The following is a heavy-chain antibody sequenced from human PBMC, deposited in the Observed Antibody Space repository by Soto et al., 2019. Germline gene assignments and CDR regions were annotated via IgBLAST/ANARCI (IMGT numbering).Heavy chain of an antibody. V-gene: IGHV3-30-3*01. CDR1: GFTFSSYA. J-gene: IGHJ3*02. CDR3: ARDMDYFGSGSSGSAASDI. D-gene: IGHD3-10*01. Sequence: GGSLRLSCAASGFTFSSYAMHWVRQAPGKGLEWVAVISYDGSNKYYTDSVKGRFTISRDNSKNTLYVQMNSLRAEDTAVYYCARDMDYFGSGSSGSAASDIWGQGTMVTVSS. CDR2: ISYDGSNK.